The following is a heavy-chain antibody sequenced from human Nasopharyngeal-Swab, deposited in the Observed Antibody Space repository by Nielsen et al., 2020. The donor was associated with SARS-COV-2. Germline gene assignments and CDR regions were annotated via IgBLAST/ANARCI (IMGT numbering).Heavy chain of an antibody. D-gene: IGHD5-12*01. Sequence: ASVKVSCKASGYTFTSYGISWVRQAPGQGLEWMGWISAYNGNTNYAQKLQGRVTMTTGTSTSTAYMELRSLRSDDTAVYYCARGPISGYSGYRKYDYWGQGTLVTVSS. CDR1: GYTFTSYG. CDR3: ARGPISGYSGYRKYDY. V-gene: IGHV1-18*01. CDR2: ISAYNGNT. J-gene: IGHJ4*02.